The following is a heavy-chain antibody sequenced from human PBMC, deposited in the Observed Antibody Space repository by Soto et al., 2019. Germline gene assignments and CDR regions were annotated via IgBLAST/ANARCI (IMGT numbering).Heavy chain of an antibody. Sequence: PGGSLRLSCAASGFTVSSNYMSWVRQAPGKGLEWVSVIYSGGSTYYADSVKGRFTISRDNSKNTLYLQMNSLRAEDTAVYYCARASSGWVPFDYWGQGTLVTVSS. CDR1: GFTVSSNY. V-gene: IGHV3-53*01. J-gene: IGHJ4*02. CDR2: IYSGGST. CDR3: ARASSGWVPFDY. D-gene: IGHD6-19*01.